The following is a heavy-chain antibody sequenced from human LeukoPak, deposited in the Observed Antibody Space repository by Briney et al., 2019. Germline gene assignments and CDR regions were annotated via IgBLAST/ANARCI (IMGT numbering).Heavy chain of an antibody. D-gene: IGHD4-11*01. CDR1: GFTFSSYS. V-gene: IGHV3-23*01. Sequence: GGSLRLSCAASGFTFSSYSMSWVRQAPGKGLEWVSAISGSGGSTYYADSVKGRFTISRDNSKNTLYLQMNSLRAEDTAVYYCAKGQTVTSDYYYYYYMDVWGKGTTVTVSS. CDR2: ISGSGGST. CDR3: AKGQTVTSDYYYYYYMDV. J-gene: IGHJ6*03.